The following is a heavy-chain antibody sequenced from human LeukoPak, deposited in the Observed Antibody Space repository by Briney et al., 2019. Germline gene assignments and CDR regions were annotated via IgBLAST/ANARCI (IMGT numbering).Heavy chain of an antibody. CDR2: ISGSGGST. D-gene: IGHD3-16*02. V-gene: IGHV3-23*01. CDR3: ARAGFLITFGGVIS. J-gene: IGHJ5*02. Sequence: PGGSLRLSCAASGFTFSSYGMSWVRQAPGKGLEWVSAISGSGGSTYYADFVKGRFTISRDNAKNSLYLQMNSLRAEDTAIYYCARAGFLITFGGVISWGQGTLVTVSS. CDR1: GFTFSSYG.